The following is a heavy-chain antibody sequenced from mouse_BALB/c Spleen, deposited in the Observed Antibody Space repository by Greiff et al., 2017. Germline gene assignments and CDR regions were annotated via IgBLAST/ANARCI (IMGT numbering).Heavy chain of an antibody. J-gene: IGHJ4*01. CDR1: GYTFSSYW. D-gene: IGHD1-1*01. CDR3: ARDRYGSSFYAMDY. V-gene: IGHV1-9*01. Sequence: QVQLQQSGAELMKPGASVKISCKATGYTFSSYWIEWVKQRPGHGLEWIGEILPGSGSTNYNEKFEGKATFTADTSSNTAYMQLSSLTSEDSAVYYCARDRYGSSFYAMDYWGQGTSVTVSS. CDR2: ILPGSGST.